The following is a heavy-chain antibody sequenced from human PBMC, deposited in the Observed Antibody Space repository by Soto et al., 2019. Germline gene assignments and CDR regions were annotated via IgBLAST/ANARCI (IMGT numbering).Heavy chain of an antibody. V-gene: IGHV1-58*01. J-gene: IGHJ4*02. Sequence: ASVKVSCRAYGFTFTSSAVQGVRQARGQRLEWIGWIVVGSGNTNYAQKFQERVTITRDMSTSTAYMELSSLRSEDTAVYYCAVSRWLQFDEPTYWGQGTLVTVSS. CDR1: GFTFTSSA. CDR2: IVVGSGNT. CDR3: AVSRWLQFDEPTY. D-gene: IGHD5-12*01.